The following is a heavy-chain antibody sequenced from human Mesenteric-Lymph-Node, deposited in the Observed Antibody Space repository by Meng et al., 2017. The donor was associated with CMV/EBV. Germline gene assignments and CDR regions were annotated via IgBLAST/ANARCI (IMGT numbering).Heavy chain of an antibody. CDR1: EFTFSSYA. CDR2: ISLGGDTT. CDR3: AKDSSTWYNYAMDV. Sequence: GGSLRLSCAVSEFTFSSYAMNWVRQAPGKGLEWVSGISLGGDTTYYIDSVKGRFTISRDNSKHTLHLQMNSLRAEDTAVYYCAKDSSTWYNYAMDVWGQGTLVTVSS. V-gene: IGHV3-23*01. J-gene: IGHJ4*02. D-gene: IGHD6-13*01.